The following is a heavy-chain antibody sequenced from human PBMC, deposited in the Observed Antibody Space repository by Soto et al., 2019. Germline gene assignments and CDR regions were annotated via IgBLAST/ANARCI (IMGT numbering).Heavy chain of an antibody. V-gene: IGHV4-34*01. D-gene: IGHD3-10*01. CDR1: GGSFIGYY. J-gene: IGHJ6*02. CDR2: INHSGDT. CDR3: ARGRGIRGSIVTTYYYYGLDV. Sequence: SETLSLTCAVYGGSFIGYYRSWMRQPPGKGLEWLGEINHSGDTNYNPSLKSRVTISVDTSKNQFSLKLTSVTASDTAVYYCARGRGIRGSIVTTYYYYGLDVWGQGTTVTVSS.